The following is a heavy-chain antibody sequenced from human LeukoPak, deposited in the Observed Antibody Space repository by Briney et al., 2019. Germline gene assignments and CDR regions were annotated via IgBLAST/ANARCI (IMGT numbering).Heavy chain of an antibody. Sequence: GGSLRLSCAASGFTFDDYAMHWVRQVPGKGLEGVSGISWNSVNIGYADSVKGRFTISRDNAKNSLYLRMNSLRAEDTAFYHCVKDAEGGVWGSTWFDYWGQGTLSPPPQ. J-gene: IGHJ5*01. CDR2: ISWNSVNI. V-gene: IGHV3-9*01. D-gene: IGHD3-16*01. CDR3: VKDAEGGVWGSTWFDY. CDR1: GFTFDDYA.